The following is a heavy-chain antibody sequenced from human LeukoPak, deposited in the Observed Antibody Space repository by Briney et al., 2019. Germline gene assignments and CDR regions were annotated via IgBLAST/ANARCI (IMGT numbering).Heavy chain of an antibody. D-gene: IGHD6-19*01. Sequence: SQTLSLTSVISGDSVSNNSAAWNWIRQSPSRGLEWLGRTYYRSKWYNDYVVSIKGRITINPDTSKNQFSLHLNSVTPEDTAVYYCARDPAYSSGWTRNAFDIWGQGTMVTVSS. J-gene: IGHJ3*02. CDR2: TYYRSKWYN. CDR1: GDSVSNNSAA. CDR3: ARDPAYSSGWTRNAFDI. V-gene: IGHV6-1*01.